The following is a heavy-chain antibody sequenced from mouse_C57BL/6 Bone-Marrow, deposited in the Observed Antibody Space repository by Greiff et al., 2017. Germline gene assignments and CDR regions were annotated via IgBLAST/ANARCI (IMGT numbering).Heavy chain of an antibody. D-gene: IGHD2-10*02. V-gene: IGHV14-3*01. J-gene: IGHJ2*01. CDR3: ARVWTGPYFDY. CDR1: GFTIKNTY. CDR2: IDPANGNT. Sequence: EVKLVEPVAELVRPGASVKLSCTASGFTIKNTYMHWVKQRPEQGLEWIGGIDPANGNTKYAPKFQGKATITADTSSNTAYLQLSSLTSADAAIDYYARVWTGPYFDYWGKGTTLTVSA.